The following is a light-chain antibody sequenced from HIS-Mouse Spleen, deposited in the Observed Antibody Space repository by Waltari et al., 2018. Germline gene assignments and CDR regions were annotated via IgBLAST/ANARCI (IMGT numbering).Light chain of an antibody. CDR2: DTS. V-gene: IGLV7-46*01. Sequence: QAVVTQEPPLTVSPGGTATRACRASTGAVTSGHYPYWFQQNPGHAPRTLIYDTSNKHSWTPARFSGSLLGGKAALTLSGAQPEDEAEYYCLLSYSGARVFGTGTKVTVL. CDR3: LLSYSGARV. J-gene: IGLJ1*01. CDR1: TGAVTSGHY.